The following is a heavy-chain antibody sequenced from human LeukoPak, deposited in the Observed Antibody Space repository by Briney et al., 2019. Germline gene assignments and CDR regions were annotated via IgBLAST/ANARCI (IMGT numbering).Heavy chain of an antibody. J-gene: IGHJ4*02. V-gene: IGHV1-24*01. D-gene: IGHD5-12*01. CDR1: GYTLTELS. Sequence: ASVKVSCKVSGYTLTELSMHWVRQAPGKGLEWMGGFDPEDGETIYAQKFQGRVTMTEDTSIDTAYMELSSLRSEDTAVYYCATVPSAYGWYFDYWGQGTLVTVSS. CDR2: FDPEDGET. CDR3: ATVPSAYGWYFDY.